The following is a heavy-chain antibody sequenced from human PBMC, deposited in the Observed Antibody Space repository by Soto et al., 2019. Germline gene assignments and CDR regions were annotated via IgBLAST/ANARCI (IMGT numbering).Heavy chain of an antibody. Sequence: QITLKESGPTLVKPTQTLTLTCTFSGFSLSTSGVGVGWIRQPPGKALEWLAVIYWDDTKHYSPSLKSRLTITKDTSKNQVVLTMTNMDPVDTATYYWAHKGYGDYPIVYWGQGTLVTVSS. CDR3: AHKGYGDYPIVY. J-gene: IGHJ4*02. V-gene: IGHV2-5*02. D-gene: IGHD4-17*01. CDR2: IYWDDTK. CDR1: GFSLSTSGVG.